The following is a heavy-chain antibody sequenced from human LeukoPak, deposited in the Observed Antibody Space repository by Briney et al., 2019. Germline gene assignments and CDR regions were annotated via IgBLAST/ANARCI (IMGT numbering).Heavy chain of an antibody. CDR3: ARGGVRYFDWLPVDY. Sequence: ASVKVSCKASGYTFTSYGISWVRQAPGQGLEWMGWISAYNGNTNYAQKLQGRVTMTTDTSTGTAYMELRSLRSDDTAVYYCARGGVRYFDWLPVDYWGQGTLVTVSS. D-gene: IGHD3-9*01. CDR2: ISAYNGNT. CDR1: GYTFTSYG. J-gene: IGHJ4*02. V-gene: IGHV1-18*01.